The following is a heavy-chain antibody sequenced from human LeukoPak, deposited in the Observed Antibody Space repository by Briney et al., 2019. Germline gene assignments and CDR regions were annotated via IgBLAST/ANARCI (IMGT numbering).Heavy chain of an antibody. CDR1: GFTFSSYW. J-gene: IGHJ4*02. V-gene: IGHV3-74*01. CDR2: INSAGSIT. D-gene: IGHD5-24*01. CDR3: LRGADGYGVFDY. Sequence: GGSLRLSCAASGFTFSSYWMHWVRQAPGKGLVWVSRINSAGSITNYADSVRGRFTVSRDNAKNTLYLQLNSLTIEDTAVYYCLRGADGYGVFDYWGQGPLVTVSA.